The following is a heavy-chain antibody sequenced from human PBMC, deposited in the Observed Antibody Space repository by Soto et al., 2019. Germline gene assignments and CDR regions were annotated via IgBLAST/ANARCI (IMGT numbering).Heavy chain of an antibody. Sequence: KQSQTLSLTCAISGDSVSSNSAAWNWIRQSPSRGLEWLGRTYYRSKWYNDYAVSVKSRITINPDTSKNQFSLQLNSVTPEDTAVYYCARGRYYDFWSGYPGAFDIWGQGTMVTVSS. J-gene: IGHJ3*02. CDR3: ARGRYYDFWSGYPGAFDI. CDR2: TYYRSKWYN. V-gene: IGHV6-1*01. CDR1: GDSVSSNSAA. D-gene: IGHD3-3*01.